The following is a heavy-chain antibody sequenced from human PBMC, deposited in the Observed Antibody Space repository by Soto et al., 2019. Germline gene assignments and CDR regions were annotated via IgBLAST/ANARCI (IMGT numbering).Heavy chain of an antibody. CDR2: IYYSGST. D-gene: IGHD2-15*01. Sequence: QVQLQESGPGLVKPSETLSLTCTVSSGSISSYYWSWIRQPPGKGLEWIGYIYYSGSTNYNPSLKSRVTISVDTSKNQFSLKLSSVTAADTAVYYCARDYGGSFDYWGQGTLVTVSS. CDR3: ARDYGGSFDY. V-gene: IGHV4-59*01. J-gene: IGHJ4*02. CDR1: SGSISSYY.